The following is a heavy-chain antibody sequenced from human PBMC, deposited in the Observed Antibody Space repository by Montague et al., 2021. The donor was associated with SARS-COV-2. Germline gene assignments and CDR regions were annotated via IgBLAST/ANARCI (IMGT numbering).Heavy chain of an antibody. CDR2: IYYSGST. D-gene: IGHD3-22*01. CDR1: GGSISSSNYY. CDR3: AREVFNSGYYDT. Sequence: SETLSLTCSVSGGSISSSNYYWGWIRQPPGRGLEGIGSIYYSGSTYYNPSLKSRVAISVDTSKNQFSLILRSMTAADTAVFYGAREVFNSGYYDTWGQGTLVTVSS. V-gene: IGHV4-39*02. J-gene: IGHJ5*02.